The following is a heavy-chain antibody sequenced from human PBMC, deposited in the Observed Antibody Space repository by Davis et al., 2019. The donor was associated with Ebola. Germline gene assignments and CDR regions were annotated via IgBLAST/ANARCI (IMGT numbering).Heavy chain of an antibody. D-gene: IGHD6-6*01. V-gene: IGHV4-39*07. CDR3: ARLSGLFSSSSRALYFDL. J-gene: IGHJ2*01. CDR1: GGSISSGTYY. Sequence: SETLSLTCSVSGGSISSGTYYWGWVRQPPGKGLAWIGSIYYDGRTYYRSSLEGRVTILLDTSKNQFSLKLRSVTAADTAVYFCARLSGLFSSSSRALYFDLWGRGTLVSVSS. CDR2: IYYDGRT.